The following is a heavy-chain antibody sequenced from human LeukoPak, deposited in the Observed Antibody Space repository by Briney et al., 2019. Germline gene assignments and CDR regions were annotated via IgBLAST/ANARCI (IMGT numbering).Heavy chain of an antibody. V-gene: IGHV3-33*01. J-gene: IGHJ6*02. CDR2: IRYDGSNK. Sequence: GGSLRLSCAASGFTFSSYGMHWVRQAPGKGLECVAVIRYDGSNKYYVDSVKGRFTISRDNSKNTLYLQMNSLRAEDTAVYYCARELPAPYYGMDVWGQGTTVTVSS. CDR1: GFTFSSYG. CDR3: ARELPAPYYGMDV. D-gene: IGHD2-2*01.